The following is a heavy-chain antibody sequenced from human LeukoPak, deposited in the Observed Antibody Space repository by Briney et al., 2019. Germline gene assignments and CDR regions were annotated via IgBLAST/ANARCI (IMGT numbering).Heavy chain of an antibody. D-gene: IGHD4-17*01. CDR1: GFTFSSYG. V-gene: IGHV3-30*03. CDR2: ISYDGSNK. J-gene: IGHJ4*02. CDR3: AGDYGDYVTPVFGY. Sequence: GGSLRLSCAASGFTFSSYGMHWVRQAPGKGLEWVAVISYDGSNKYYTDSVKGRFTISRDNSKNTLYLQMNSLRAEDTAVYYCAGDYGDYVTPVFGYWGQGTLVTVSS.